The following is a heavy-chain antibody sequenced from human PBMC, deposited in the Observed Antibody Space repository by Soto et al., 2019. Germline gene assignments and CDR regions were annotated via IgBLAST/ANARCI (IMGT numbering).Heavy chain of an antibody. CDR3: ATGNSYYYSSGLDY. Sequence: EVQLLASGGDLLQPGGSLRLSCAASGFTFSNYAMTWVRPGPGKGLAWVPVISGSGGSTYYADSVKGRFTISRDTSKNTLYLQMNNLSAEDTALYYWATGNSYYYSSGLDYWGQGTMVTVSS. J-gene: IGHJ4*02. CDR1: GFTFSNYA. D-gene: IGHD3-22*01. V-gene: IGHV3-23*01. CDR2: ISGSGGST.